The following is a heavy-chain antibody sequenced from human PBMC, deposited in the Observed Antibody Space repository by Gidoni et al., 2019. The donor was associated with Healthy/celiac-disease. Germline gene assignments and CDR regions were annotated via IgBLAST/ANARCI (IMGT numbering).Heavy chain of an antibody. D-gene: IGHD3-10*01. V-gene: IGHV3-23*01. CDR3: AGAGLLDYWYFDL. J-gene: IGHJ2*01. CDR1: GFNFSSYA. Sequence: EVQLLESGGGLVQPGGSLRLSCAASGFNFSSYAMSWVRQAPGKGLEWVSAISGSGGSTYYADSVKGRFTISRDNSKNTLYLQMNSLRAEDTAVYYCAGAGLLDYWYFDLWGRGTLVTVSS. CDR2: ISGSGGST.